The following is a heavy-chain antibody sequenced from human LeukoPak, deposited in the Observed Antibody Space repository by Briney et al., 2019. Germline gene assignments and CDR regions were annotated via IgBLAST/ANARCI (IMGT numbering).Heavy chain of an antibody. V-gene: IGHV3-30-3*01. CDR1: GFTFSAYA. J-gene: IGHJ6*02. CDR2: ISYDGSNK. Sequence: GGSLRLSCAASGFTFSAYAMGWVRQAPGKGLEWVAVISYDGSNKYYADSVKGRFTISRDNSKNTLYLQMNSLRAEDTAVYYCARGVTYSSSWSYYYYGMDVWGQGTTVTVSS. CDR3: ARGVTYSSSWSYYYYGMDV. D-gene: IGHD6-13*01.